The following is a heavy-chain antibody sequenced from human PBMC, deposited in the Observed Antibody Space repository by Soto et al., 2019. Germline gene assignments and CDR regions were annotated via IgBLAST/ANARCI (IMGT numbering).Heavy chain of an antibody. CDR3: TRTAWFPYLSFY. CDR1: GLTFSRFE. D-gene: IGHD3-10*01. J-gene: IGHJ4*02. CDR2: ISCSGSTA. Sequence: GGSLRLSCAASGLTFSRFELHWVRQAPGKGLEWISYISCSGSTAYYASSVEGRFNISRDNANNSVYLQMDSLRAEDTALYYCTRTAWFPYLSFYWGQGALVTVSS. V-gene: IGHV3-48*03.